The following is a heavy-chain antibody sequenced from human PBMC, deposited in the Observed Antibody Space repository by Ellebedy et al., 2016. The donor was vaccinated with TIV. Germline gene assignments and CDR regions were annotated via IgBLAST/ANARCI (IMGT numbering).Heavy chain of an antibody. CDR2: IKSKTNGGTT. CDR1: GFTFHTHA. V-gene: IGHV3-15*07. CDR3: ATTYYHDGSSYYPFYFDY. D-gene: IGHD3-22*01. J-gene: IGHJ4*02. Sequence: PGGSLRLSCAASGFTFHTHAMNWVRQAPGKGLEWVGLIKSKTNGGTTDYGAPVKGRFTISRDDSKNTLYLQMSSLKSDNTAVYYCATTYYHDGSSYYPFYFDYWGQGTLVTVSS.